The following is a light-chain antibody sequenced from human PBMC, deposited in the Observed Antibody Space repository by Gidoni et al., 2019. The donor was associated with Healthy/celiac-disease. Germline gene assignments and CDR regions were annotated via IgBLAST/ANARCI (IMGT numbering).Light chain of an antibody. CDR3: SSYAGSYSWV. V-gene: IGLV2-11*01. J-gene: IGLJ3*02. CDR1: SSDGGGYNY. Sequence: QSALTQPRSVSGSPGQSVTISCTGTSSDGGGYNYVSWYQQHPGKAPKLMIYDVSKRPSGVPDRFSGSKSGNTASLTISGLQAEDEADYYCSSYAGSYSWVFGGGTKLTVL. CDR2: DVS.